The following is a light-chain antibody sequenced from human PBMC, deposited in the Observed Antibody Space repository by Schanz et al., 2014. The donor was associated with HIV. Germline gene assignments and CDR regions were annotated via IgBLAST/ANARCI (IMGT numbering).Light chain of an antibody. V-gene: IGLV2-8*01. CDR1: SSDVGGYNY. J-gene: IGLJ2*01. Sequence: QSALTQPPSVSGSPGQSVTISCTGTSSDVGGYNYVSWYQQHPGKAPKLMIYEVSKRPSGVPDRFSGSKSGNTASLTISGLQAEDEADYYCSSYTSSSTVVFGGGTKLTVL. CDR2: EVS. CDR3: SSYTSSSTVV.